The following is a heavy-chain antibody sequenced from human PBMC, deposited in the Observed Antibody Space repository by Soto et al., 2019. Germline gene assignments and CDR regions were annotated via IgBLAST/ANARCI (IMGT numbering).Heavy chain of an antibody. Sequence: VASVEVSCKASGYTFTSYAMHWVRQAPGQRLEWMGWINAGNGNTKYSQKFQGRVTITRDTSASTAYMELNSLRAEDTAVYYCVRDTEVVVAATPGSHWGQGTLVTVSS. CDR2: INAGNGNT. CDR3: VRDTEVVVAATPGSH. V-gene: IGHV1-3*01. CDR1: GYTFTSYA. J-gene: IGHJ4*02. D-gene: IGHD2-15*01.